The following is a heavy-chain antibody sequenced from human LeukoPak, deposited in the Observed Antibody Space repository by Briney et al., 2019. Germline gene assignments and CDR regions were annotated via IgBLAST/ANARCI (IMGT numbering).Heavy chain of an antibody. Sequence: GGSLRLSCAASGFTFSSYSMNWVRQAPGKGLEWVSSISSSSSYIHYADSVKGRFTISRDNAKNSLYLQMNSLRAEDTAVYYCATFYYDFWSGYYPKKNFDYWGQGTLVTVSS. J-gene: IGHJ4*02. CDR2: ISSSSSYI. CDR1: GFTFSSYS. V-gene: IGHV3-21*01. D-gene: IGHD3-3*01. CDR3: ATFYYDFWSGYYPKKNFDY.